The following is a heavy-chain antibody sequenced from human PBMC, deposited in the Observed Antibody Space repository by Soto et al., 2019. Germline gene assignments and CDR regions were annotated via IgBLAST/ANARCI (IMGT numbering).Heavy chain of an antibody. V-gene: IGHV1-8*01. CDR1: GYTFTSYD. J-gene: IGHJ4*02. Sequence: ASVKVSCKASGYTFTSYDINWVRQATGQGLEWMGWMNPNSGNTGYAQKFQGRVTMTRNTSISTAYMELSSLRSEDTAVYYCARGLFRALKLRTTYDSSGAIGYWGQGTLVTAPQ. D-gene: IGHD3-22*01. CDR2: MNPNSGNT. CDR3: ARGLFRALKLRTTYDSSGAIGY.